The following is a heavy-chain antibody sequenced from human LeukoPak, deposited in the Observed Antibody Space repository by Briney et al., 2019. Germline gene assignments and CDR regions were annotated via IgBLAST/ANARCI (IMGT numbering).Heavy chain of an antibody. D-gene: IGHD6-19*01. J-gene: IGHJ1*01. V-gene: IGHV3-33*01. CDR3: ARDLAVAGTSEYFQH. CDR1: GFTFSSYG. Sequence: GRSLRLSCAASGFTFSSYGMHWVRQAPGKGLEWVAVIWYDGSNKYYADSVKGRFTISRDNSKNTLYLQMNSLRAEDTAVYYWARDLAVAGTSEYFQHGGQGTLVTVSS. CDR2: IWYDGSNK.